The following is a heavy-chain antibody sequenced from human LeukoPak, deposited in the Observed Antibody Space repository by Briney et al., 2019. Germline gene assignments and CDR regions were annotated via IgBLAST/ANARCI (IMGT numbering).Heavy chain of an antibody. Sequence: SETLSLTCTVSGGSISSYYWSWIRQPPGKGLEWIGYIYYSGSTNYNPSLKSLVTISVDTSKNQFSLKLSSVTAADTAVYYCARDRLWFGSWGQGTLVTVSS. CDR2: IYYSGST. D-gene: IGHD3-10*01. CDR1: GGSISSYY. CDR3: ARDRLWFGS. J-gene: IGHJ4*02. V-gene: IGHV4-59*01.